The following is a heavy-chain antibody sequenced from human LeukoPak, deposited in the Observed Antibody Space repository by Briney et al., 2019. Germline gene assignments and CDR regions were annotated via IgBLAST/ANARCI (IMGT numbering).Heavy chain of an antibody. Sequence: PSETLSLTCAVSGYSISSGYYWGWIRQPPGKGLDWIGSIYHTGSTHYNPSLQSRVTISLDSPKNQFSLKLTSVTAADTAVYYCASGGTAVVMALTYYFDTWGQGTPVTVSS. D-gene: IGHD3-22*01. CDR2: IYHTGST. CDR3: ASGGTAVVMALTYYFDT. V-gene: IGHV4-38-2*01. J-gene: IGHJ4*02. CDR1: GYSISSGYY.